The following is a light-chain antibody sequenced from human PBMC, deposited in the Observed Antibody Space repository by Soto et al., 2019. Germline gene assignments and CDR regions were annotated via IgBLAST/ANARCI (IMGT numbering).Light chain of an antibody. CDR1: QGISSA. Sequence: AIQLTQSPSSLSASVGDRVTITCRASQGISSALAWYQHKPGRAPRLLIYDASSLQSGVPSRFSRSGSGTDFTLTISSLQPEDFATYYCQQFQSYALTFGGGTKLEIK. CDR3: QQFQSYALT. CDR2: DAS. J-gene: IGKJ4*01. V-gene: IGKV1-13*02.